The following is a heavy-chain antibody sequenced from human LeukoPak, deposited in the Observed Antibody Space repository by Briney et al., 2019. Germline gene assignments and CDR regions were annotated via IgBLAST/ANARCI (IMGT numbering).Heavy chain of an antibody. CDR2: IYSGGRT. V-gene: IGHV3-66*02. D-gene: IGHD3-22*01. J-gene: IGHJ4*02. CDR1: GFIVSSNY. Sequence: GSLRLSCATSGFIVSSNYMTWVRQAQGKGREGVSIIYSGGRTYYADSVKCRFIISRDNSKNTLYLQMNSLRAEDTAVYYCARFPDDPDSSGYFLDYWGQGTLVTVSS. CDR3: ARFPDDPDSSGYFLDY.